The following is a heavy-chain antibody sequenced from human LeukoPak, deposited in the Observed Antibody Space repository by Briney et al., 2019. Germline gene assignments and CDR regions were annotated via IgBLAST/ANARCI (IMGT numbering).Heavy chain of an antibody. Sequence: PSETLSLTCSVSDGSINSYYWNWIRRPPGRGLEWIGYIYYNGNTNYSPSLKSRVTMSVDTSKNLFSLKVSSVTAADTAVYYCARGRSNYYGMDVWGQGTTVTVSS. D-gene: IGHD1-26*01. CDR2: IYYNGNT. V-gene: IGHV4-59*01. CDR3: ARGRSNYYGMDV. CDR1: DGSINSYY. J-gene: IGHJ6*02.